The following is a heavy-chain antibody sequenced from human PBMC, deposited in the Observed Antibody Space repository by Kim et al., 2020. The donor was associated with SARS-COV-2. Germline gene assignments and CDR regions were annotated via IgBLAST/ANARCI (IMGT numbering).Heavy chain of an antibody. CDR2: ISPNRSNT. CDR3: VREINTAFGLDY. CDR1: EFSFSNYW. J-gene: IGHJ4*02. D-gene: IGHD3-10*01. V-gene: IGHV3-74*01. Sequence: GGSLRLSCAASEFSFSNYWMHWVRQAPGKGLVWVSHISPNRSNTNYGDSVKGRFTISRDNAKNTLYLQMNSLRAEDTALYYCVREINTAFGLDYRGQGTL.